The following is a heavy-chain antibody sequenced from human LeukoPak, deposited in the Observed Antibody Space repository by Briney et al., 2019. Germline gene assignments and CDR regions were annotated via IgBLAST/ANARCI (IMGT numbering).Heavy chain of an antibody. CDR1: GGSISSGGYY. Sequence: SETLSLTCTVSGGSISSGGYYGSWIRQPPGKGLEWIGYIYPRGSTYYNPSLKSRVILSLDKSANQFSLNLSSVTAADTAVYYCARFSPRAMGNYLDFWGQGTLVTVSS. CDR3: ARFSPRAMGNYLDF. D-gene: IGHD7-27*01. V-gene: IGHV4-30-2*01. CDR2: IYPRGST. J-gene: IGHJ4*02.